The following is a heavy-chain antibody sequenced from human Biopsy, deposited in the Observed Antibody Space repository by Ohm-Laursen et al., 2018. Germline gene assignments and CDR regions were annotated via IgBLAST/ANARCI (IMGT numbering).Heavy chain of an antibody. J-gene: IGHJ6*02. D-gene: IGHD3-10*01. CDR1: GFTFNVYT. V-gene: IGHV3-21*01. CDR2: ITSRTSST. Sequence: SLRLSCAASGFTFNVYTIVWVRQAPGKGLEWVSSITSRTSSTYYADSVKGRVTISRDNANNTVSLQMNILRVDDTAVYYCARWYGDLFYYYNGMDVWAKGPRSPSP. CDR3: ARWYGDLFYYYNGMDV.